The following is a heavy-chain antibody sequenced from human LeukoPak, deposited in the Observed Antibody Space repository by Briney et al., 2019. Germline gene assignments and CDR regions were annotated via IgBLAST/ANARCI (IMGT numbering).Heavy chain of an antibody. CDR3: AKCEGYSYGPWYYYMDV. CDR2: ISSNGAST. D-gene: IGHD5-18*01. V-gene: IGHV3-23*01. Sequence: GGSLRLSCAASGFTFSSYAMSWVRQAPGKGLEWVSGISSNGASTYYVDSVKGRFTISRDNSKNTLYLQMNSLRAEDTAIYYCAKCEGYSYGPWYYYMDVWGKGTTVTVSS. J-gene: IGHJ6*03. CDR1: GFTFSSYA.